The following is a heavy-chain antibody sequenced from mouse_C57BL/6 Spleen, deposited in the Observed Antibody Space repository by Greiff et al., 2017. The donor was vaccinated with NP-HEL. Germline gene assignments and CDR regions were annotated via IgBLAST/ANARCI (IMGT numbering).Heavy chain of an antibody. J-gene: IGHJ4*01. Sequence: EVQLQESGPELVKPGASVKISCKASGYSFTDYNMNWVKQSNGKSLEWIGVINPNYGTTSYNQKFKGKATLTVDQSSSTAYMQLNSLTSEDSAVYYCARGRLRLPNYYAMDYWGQGTSVTVSS. D-gene: IGHD3-2*02. CDR1: GYSFTDYN. CDR2: INPNYGTT. CDR3: ARGRLRLPNYYAMDY. V-gene: IGHV1-39*01.